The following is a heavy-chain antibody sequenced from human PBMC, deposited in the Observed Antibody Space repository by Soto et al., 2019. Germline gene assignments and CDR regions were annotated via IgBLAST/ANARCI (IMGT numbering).Heavy chain of an antibody. J-gene: IGHJ4*02. D-gene: IGHD1-1*01. CDR3: ARGDTYYVNWYFDY. V-gene: IGHV1-18*01. Sequence: QVQLVQSGAEVKKPGASVKVSCKTSGFTFTNYYINWVRQAPGQGLEVMGWISAYSGNTNYAQNLQGRVTMTTGTSASTAYLELRSLRSDDTAVYFCARGDTYYVNWYFDYWGQGTLVTVSS. CDR2: ISAYSGNT. CDR1: GFTFTNYY.